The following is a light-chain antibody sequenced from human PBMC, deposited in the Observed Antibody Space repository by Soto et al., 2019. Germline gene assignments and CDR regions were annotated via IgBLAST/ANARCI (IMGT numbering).Light chain of an antibody. V-gene: IGLV3-21*04. Sequence: SYVVTQPSSVSVAPGETARITCEGDNVGSQNVHWYQHKPGQAPVLVIYYDGDRPSGIPERFSGSNSGNTATLTISRVEAGDEADFYCQVWDSHTDHPVFGGGTKLTVL. CDR1: NVGSQN. CDR2: YDG. J-gene: IGLJ2*01. CDR3: QVWDSHTDHPV.